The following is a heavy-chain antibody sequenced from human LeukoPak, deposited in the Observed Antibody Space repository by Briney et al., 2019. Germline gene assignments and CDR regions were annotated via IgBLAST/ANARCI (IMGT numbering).Heavy chain of an antibody. CDR3: ARAGFLVGATDTGDYFDY. Sequence: GGSLRLSCAASGFTFSSYWMHWIRQAPGKGLVWVSRINSDGSSTSYADSVKGRFTISRDNAKNTLYLQMNSLRAEDTAVYYCARAGFLVGATDTGDYFDYRGQGTLVTVSS. CDR2: INSDGSST. V-gene: IGHV3-74*01. D-gene: IGHD1-26*01. J-gene: IGHJ4*02. CDR1: GFTFSSYW.